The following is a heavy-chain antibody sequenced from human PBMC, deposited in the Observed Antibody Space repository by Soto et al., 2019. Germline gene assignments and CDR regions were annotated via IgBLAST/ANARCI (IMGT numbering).Heavy chain of an antibody. Sequence: PGGSLRLSCAASGFTFSSYEMNWVRQAPGKGLEWVSYISSSGSTIYYADSVKGRFTISRDSAKNSLYLQMNSLRAEDTAVYYCARNIPYYYDSSGYRNAFDIWGQGTMVTVSS. CDR2: ISSSGSTI. CDR3: ARNIPYYYDSSGYRNAFDI. D-gene: IGHD3-22*01. V-gene: IGHV3-48*03. J-gene: IGHJ3*02. CDR1: GFTFSSYE.